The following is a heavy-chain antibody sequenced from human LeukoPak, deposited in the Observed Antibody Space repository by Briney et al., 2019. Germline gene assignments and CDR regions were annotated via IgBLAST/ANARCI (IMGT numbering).Heavy chain of an antibody. CDR3: AELGITMIGGV. CDR1: GFTFSSYD. D-gene: IGHD3-10*02. Sequence: PGRSLRLSCAASGFTFSSYDMHWVRQAPGKGLEWVAFIRYDGSNKDYADSVKGRFTISRDNAKNSLYLQMNSLRAEDTAVYYCAELGITMIGGVWGKGTTVTISS. CDR2: IRYDGSNK. V-gene: IGHV3-33*03. J-gene: IGHJ6*04.